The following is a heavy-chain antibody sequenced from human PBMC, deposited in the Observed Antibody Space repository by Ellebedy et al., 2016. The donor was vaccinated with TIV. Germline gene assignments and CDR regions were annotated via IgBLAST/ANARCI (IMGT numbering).Heavy chain of an antibody. V-gene: IGHV4-59*08. CDR2: IHYTGAT. D-gene: IGHD3-10*01. Sequence: MPGGSLRLSCTVSGGSINGHYWSWIRQPPGKGLESLGFIHYTGATKYTPALQSRVTISLDASKNQFSLKLTSVTAADTAVYYCARQRSFRAVTDASDFWGQGTMIIVSS. CDR3: ARQRSFRAVTDASDF. J-gene: IGHJ3*01. CDR1: GGSINGHY.